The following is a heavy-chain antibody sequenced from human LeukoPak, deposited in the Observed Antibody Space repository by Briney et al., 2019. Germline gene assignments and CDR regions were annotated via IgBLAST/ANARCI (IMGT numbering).Heavy chain of an antibody. CDR2: IIPIFGTA. CDR1: GGTFSSYA. J-gene: IGHJ5*02. V-gene: IGHV1-69*06. Sequence: SVKVSCKASGGTFSSYAISWVRQAPGQGLEWMGGIIPIFGTANYAQKFQGRVTITADKSTSTAYMELSSLRSEDTAVYYCARGDITMVRGVIIPSRFDPWGLGTLVTVSS. CDR3: ARGDITMVRGVIIPSRFDP. D-gene: IGHD3-10*01.